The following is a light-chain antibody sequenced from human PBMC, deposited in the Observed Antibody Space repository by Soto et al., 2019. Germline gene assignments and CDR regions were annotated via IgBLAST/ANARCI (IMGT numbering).Light chain of an antibody. J-gene: IGKJ5*01. Sequence: DVVMTQTPLSLSVAPGQPASISCKSSQSLLHITGETFLFWYLQKPGQFPHLLIYEVSTRVSGVPDRFSGSGSGTDFTLEISRVEPDDVGIYYCMQSTPLPPTFGQGTRLGIE. CDR3: MQSTPLPPT. CDR1: QSLLHITGETF. CDR2: EVS. V-gene: IGKV2D-29*02.